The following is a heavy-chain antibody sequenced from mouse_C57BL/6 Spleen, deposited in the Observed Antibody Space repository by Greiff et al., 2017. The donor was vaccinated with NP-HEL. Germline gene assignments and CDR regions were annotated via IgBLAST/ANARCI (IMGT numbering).Heavy chain of an antibody. D-gene: IGHD2-3*01. CDR2: ISRGSSTI. CDR3: ARGDGYFAMDY. J-gene: IGHJ4*01. CDR1: GFTFSDYG. V-gene: IGHV5-17*01. Sequence: EVQGVESGGGLVKPGGSLKLSCAASGFTFSDYGMHWVRQAPEKGLEWVAYISRGSSTIYYADTVKGRFTISRDNAKNTLFLQMTSLRSEDTAMYYCARGDGYFAMDYWGQGTSVTVSS.